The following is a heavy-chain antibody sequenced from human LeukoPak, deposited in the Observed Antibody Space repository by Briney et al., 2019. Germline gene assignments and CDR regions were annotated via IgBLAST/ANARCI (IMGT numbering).Heavy chain of an antibody. CDR2: TYFRSRWYS. D-gene: IGHD2-15*01. CDR1: GDTVSSNSAA. Sequence: SQTLSLTCAISGDTVSSNSAAWNWIRQSPSRGLEWLGRTYFRSRWYSDYAVSVKSRLTINPDTSKNQFSLQLNSVTPEDTAVYYCARIRVYCSGGSCYEDAFDIWSQGTMVTVSS. CDR3: ARIRVYCSGGSCYEDAFDI. J-gene: IGHJ3*02. V-gene: IGHV6-1*01.